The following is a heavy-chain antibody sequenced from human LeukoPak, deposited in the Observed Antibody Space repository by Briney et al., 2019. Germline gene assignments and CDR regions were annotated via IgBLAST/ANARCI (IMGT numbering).Heavy chain of an antibody. CDR3: ASSYYGSGSYYYMDV. CDR1: GFTFSNYA. D-gene: IGHD3-10*01. CDR2: ISGSGGST. J-gene: IGHJ6*03. V-gene: IGHV3-23*01. Sequence: PGGSLRLSCAASGFTFSNYAMSWVRQAPGKGLEGVSSISGSGGSTYYADSVKGRFIISRDNAKNSLYLQMNSLRAEDTAVYYCASSYYGSGSYYYMDVWGKGTTVTISS.